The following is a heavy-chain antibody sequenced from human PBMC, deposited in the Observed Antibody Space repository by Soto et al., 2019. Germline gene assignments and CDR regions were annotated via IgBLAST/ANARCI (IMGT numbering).Heavy chain of an antibody. Sequence: GSLRLSCAASGFTFSSHGMHWVRQAPGKGLEWVAVISYDGSNKYYADSVKGRFTISRDNSKNTLYLQMNSLRAEDTAVYYCAKDPDLYCSSTSCRSYYFDYWGQGTLVTVSS. CDR2: ISYDGSNK. CDR1: GFTFSSHG. J-gene: IGHJ4*02. V-gene: IGHV3-30*18. CDR3: AKDPDLYCSSTSCRSYYFDY. D-gene: IGHD2-2*01.